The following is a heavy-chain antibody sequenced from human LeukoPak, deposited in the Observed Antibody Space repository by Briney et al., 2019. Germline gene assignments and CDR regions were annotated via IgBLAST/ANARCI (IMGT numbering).Heavy chain of an antibody. V-gene: IGHV3-30*18. J-gene: IGHJ4*02. Sequence: GGSLRLSCAASGFTFSSYGMHWVRQAPGKGLEWVAVISYDGSNKYYADSVKGRFTISRDNSKNTLYLQMNSLRAEDTAVYYCAKDLAEYSSGWYVSDYWGQGTLVTVSS. CDR1: GFTFSSYG. CDR3: AKDLAEYSSGWYVSDY. CDR2: ISYDGSNK. D-gene: IGHD6-19*01.